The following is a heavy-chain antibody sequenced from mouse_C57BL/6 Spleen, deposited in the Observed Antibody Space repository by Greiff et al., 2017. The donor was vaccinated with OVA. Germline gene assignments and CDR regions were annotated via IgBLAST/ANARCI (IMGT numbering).Heavy chain of an antibody. CDR1: GYTFTSYW. CDR3: ARSPYYDYPYYAMDY. CDR2: IYPGSGST. Sequence: QVQLQQSGAELVKPGASVKMSCKASGYTFTSYWITWVKQRPGQGLEWIGDIYPGSGSTNYNEKFKSKATLTVDTSSSTAYMQLSSLTSEDSAVYYCARSPYYDYPYYAMDYWGQGTSVTVSS. J-gene: IGHJ4*01. V-gene: IGHV1-55*01. D-gene: IGHD2-4*01.